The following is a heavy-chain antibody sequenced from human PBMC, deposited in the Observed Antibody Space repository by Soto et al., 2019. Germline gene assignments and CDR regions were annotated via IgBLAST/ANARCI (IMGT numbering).Heavy chain of an antibody. CDR1: EFTFSSYW. CDR2: INSDGSST. D-gene: IGHD3-16*01. V-gene: IGHV3-74*01. Sequence: GGSLRLSCAASEFTFSSYWMHWVRQAPGTGLVWVSRINSDGSSTSYADSVKGRLTISRDNAKNTLYLQMNSLRAEDTAVYYCARDLYAAPRDLGYWGQGTLVTVSS. CDR3: ARDLYAAPRDLGY. J-gene: IGHJ4*02.